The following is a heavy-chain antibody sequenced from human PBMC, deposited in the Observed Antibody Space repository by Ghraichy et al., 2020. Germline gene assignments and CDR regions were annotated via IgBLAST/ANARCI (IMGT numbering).Heavy chain of an antibody. CDR2: IKQDGSEK. V-gene: IGHV3-7*01. CDR3: AQYTVTTIVEEYYGMDV. J-gene: IGHJ6*02. CDR1: GFTFSSYW. Sequence: GESLNISCAASGFTFSSYWMSWVRQAPGKGLEWVANIKQDGSEKYYVDSVKGRFTISRDNAKNSLYLQMNSLRAEDTAVYYCAQYTVTTIVEEYYGMDVWGQGTTVTVSS. D-gene: IGHD4-11*01.